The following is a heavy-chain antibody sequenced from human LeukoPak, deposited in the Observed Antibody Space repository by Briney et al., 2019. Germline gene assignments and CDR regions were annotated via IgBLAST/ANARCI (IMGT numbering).Heavy chain of an antibody. CDR3: ARDRSGSSGDAFDI. D-gene: IGHD1-26*01. V-gene: IGHV1-2*02. CDR2: INPNSGGT. CDR1: GYTFTGYY. J-gene: IGHJ3*02. Sequence: ASVKVSCKASGYTFTGYYMHWVRQAPGQGLEWMGWINPNSGGTNYAQKFQGRVTMTRDTSISTAYMELSRLRSDDTAVYYCARDRSGSSGDAFDIWGQGTMVTVSS.